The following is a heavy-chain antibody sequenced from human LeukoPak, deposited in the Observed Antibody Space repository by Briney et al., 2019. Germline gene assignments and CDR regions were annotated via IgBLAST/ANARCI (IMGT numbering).Heavy chain of an antibody. J-gene: IGHJ4*02. CDR3: ARPSGQKGPAAELYYFDY. V-gene: IGHV4-59*08. CDR1: GGSISSYY. D-gene: IGHD2-2*01. CDR2: IYYSGST. Sequence: SETLSLTCTVSGGSISSYYWSWIRQPPGKGLEWIGYIYYSGSTNYNASLKSRVTISVDTSKNQFSLKLSSVTAADTAVYYCARPSGQKGPAAELYYFDYWGQGTLVTVSS.